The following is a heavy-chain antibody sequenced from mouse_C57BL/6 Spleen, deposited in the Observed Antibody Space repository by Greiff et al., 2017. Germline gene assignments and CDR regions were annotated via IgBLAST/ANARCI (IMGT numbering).Heavy chain of an antibody. CDR1: GYSITSGYY. D-gene: IGHD4-1*01. V-gene: IGHV3-6*01. CDR2: ISYDGSN. Sequence: QLVESGPGLVKPSQSLSLTCSVTGYSITSGYYWNWIRQFPGNKLEWMGYISYDGSNNYNPTLKNRISITRDTSKNQFFLKLNSVTTEDTATYYCARGGQLTGTDYWGQGTTLTVSS. CDR3: ARGGQLTGTDY. J-gene: IGHJ2*01.